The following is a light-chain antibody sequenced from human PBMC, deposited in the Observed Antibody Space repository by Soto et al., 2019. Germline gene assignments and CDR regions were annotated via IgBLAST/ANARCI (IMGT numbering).Light chain of an antibody. CDR3: QQYGSSPPIT. CDR1: QIVSSSY. CDR2: GAS. V-gene: IGKV3-20*01. Sequence: EIVMTQSPATLSVSPWERATLSCRSSQIVSSSYLAWYQQKPGQAPRLLIYGASSRATGIPDRFSGSGSGTDFTLTISRLEPEDFAVYYCQQYGSSPPITFGQGTRLEIK. J-gene: IGKJ5*01.